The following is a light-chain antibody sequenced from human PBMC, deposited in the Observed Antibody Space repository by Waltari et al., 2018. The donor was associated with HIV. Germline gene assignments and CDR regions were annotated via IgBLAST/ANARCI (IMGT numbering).Light chain of an antibody. CDR1: SNDVGSSNY. J-gene: IGLJ1*01. CDR3: SSYTSSTTYV. CDR2: AVS. V-gene: IGLV2-14*03. Sequence: QSALTQPASVSGSPGQSITISCTGTSNDVGSSNYVSWHQQHPGEAPKLIIHAVSDPPSGISNRFSGSKSGNTASLTISGLQTEDEADYYCSSYTSSTTYVFGTGTRVTVL.